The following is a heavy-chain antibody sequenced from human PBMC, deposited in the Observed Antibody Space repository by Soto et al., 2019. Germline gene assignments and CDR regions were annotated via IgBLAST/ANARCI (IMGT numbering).Heavy chain of an antibody. V-gene: IGHV4-30-4*01. Sequence: QVQLQESGPGLVKSSQTLSLTCTVSGGSISSGDYYWSWIRQPPGKGLEWIGYIYYSGSTYYNPSLKSRVTISVDTSKNQFSLKLSSVTAADTAVYYCARVQLVRSPAYYYYYGMDVWGQGTTVTVSS. CDR1: GGSISSGDYY. D-gene: IGHD6-6*01. CDR3: ARVQLVRSPAYYYYYGMDV. CDR2: IYYSGST. J-gene: IGHJ6*02.